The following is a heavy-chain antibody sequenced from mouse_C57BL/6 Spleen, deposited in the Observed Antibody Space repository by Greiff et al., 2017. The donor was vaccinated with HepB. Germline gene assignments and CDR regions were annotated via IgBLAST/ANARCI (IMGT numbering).Heavy chain of an antibody. CDR1: GFTFSDYG. Sequence: EVQVVESGGGLVKPGGSLKLSCAASGFTFSDYGMHWVRQAPEKGLEWVAYISSGSSTIYYADTVKGRFTISRDNAKNTLFLQMTSLRSEDTAMYYCSGYYGDYYYAMDYWGQGTSVTVSS. D-gene: IGHD1-1*02. V-gene: IGHV5-17*01. J-gene: IGHJ4*01. CDR2: ISSGSSTI. CDR3: SGYYGDYYYAMDY.